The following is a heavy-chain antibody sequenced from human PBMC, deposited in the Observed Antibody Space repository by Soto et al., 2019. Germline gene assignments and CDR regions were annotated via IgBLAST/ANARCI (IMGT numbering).Heavy chain of an antibody. CDR1: GGSISSSSYY. CDR2: IFSSGTT. Sequence: PSETLSLTCTVSGGSISSSSYYWGWIRQPPGKGLEWIGSIFSSGTTYYNPSPKSRVTISVDTSKNQFSLKLTSVTAADTAVYYCARLPLFRGIIITPDYWGQGTLVTVSS. D-gene: IGHD3-10*01. V-gene: IGHV4-39*01. J-gene: IGHJ4*02. CDR3: ARLPLFRGIIITPDY.